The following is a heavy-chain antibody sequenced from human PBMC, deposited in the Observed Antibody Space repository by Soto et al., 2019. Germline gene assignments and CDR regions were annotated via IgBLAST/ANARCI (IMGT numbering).Heavy chain of an antibody. CDR1: GYTFTSYY. CDR2: INPSGGST. CDR3: ARNPSRSTYSHSYGMEV. V-gene: IGHV1-46*01. J-gene: IGHJ6*02. D-gene: IGHD6-13*01. Sequence: ASAKVSCKASGYTFTSYYMHWVRQAPGQGLEWMGIINPSGGSTSYAQKFQGRVTMTRDTSTSTVYMELSSLRSEDTAVYYCARNPSRSTYSHSYGMEVWGEGTRVPVSS.